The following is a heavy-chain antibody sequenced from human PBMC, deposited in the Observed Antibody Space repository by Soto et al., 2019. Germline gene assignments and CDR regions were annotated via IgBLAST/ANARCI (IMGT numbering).Heavy chain of an antibody. CDR1: GGSISSGDYY. Sequence: TLSLTCTVSGGSISSGDYYWSWIRQPPGKGLEWIGYIYYSGSTYYNPSLKSRVTISVDTPKNQFSLKLSSVTAADTAVYYCARDHSTGYYYGMDVWGQGTTLTVSS. V-gene: IGHV4-30-4*01. CDR2: IYYSGST. CDR3: ARDHSTGYYYGMDV. D-gene: IGHD2-15*01. J-gene: IGHJ6*02.